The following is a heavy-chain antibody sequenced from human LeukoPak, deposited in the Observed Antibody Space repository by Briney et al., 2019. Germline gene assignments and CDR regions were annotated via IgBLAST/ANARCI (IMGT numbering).Heavy chain of an antibody. CDR3: ARTYYYDSSGYADY. V-gene: IGHV4-4*07. Sequence: KASETLSLTCTISGGSLSSNYWSWIRQPAGKGLEWIGRIHASGTTNYDPSLKRRLTMSVDTSKNQFSLKLKSVTAADTAVYYCARTYYYDSSGYADYWGQGTLVTVSS. J-gene: IGHJ4*02. CDR1: GGSLSSNY. CDR2: IHASGTT. D-gene: IGHD3-22*01.